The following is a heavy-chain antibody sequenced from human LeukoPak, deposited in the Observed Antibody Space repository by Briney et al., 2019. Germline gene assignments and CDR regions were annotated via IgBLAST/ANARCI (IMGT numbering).Heavy chain of an antibody. CDR1: SGSISSYY. J-gene: IGHJ3*02. V-gene: IGHV4-59*08. Sequence: PSETLSLTCTVSSGSISSYYWSWIRQPPGKGLEWIGYIYYTGSTNYNPSLKSRLTMSVDTSKNPFSLKLSSVTAADTAVYYCARLPGFRDAFDIWGQGTMVTVYS. CDR3: ARLPGFRDAFDI. CDR2: IYYTGST.